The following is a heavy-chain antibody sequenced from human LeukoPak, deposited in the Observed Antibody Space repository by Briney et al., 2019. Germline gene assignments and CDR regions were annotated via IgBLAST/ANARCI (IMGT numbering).Heavy chain of an antibody. CDR3: ARETAPRHLHLGGSAFAY. D-gene: IGHD3-16*01. V-gene: IGHV1-46*01. CDR1: GYTFTNYY. CDR2: INPSGGGT. Sequence: GASVKVSCKASGYTFTNYYMHWVRQAPGQGLEWMGIINPSGGGTSYAQKFQGRLTMTRDTSTTTVYMELSSLRSEDTAMYYCARETAPRHLHLGGSAFAYGARGPRATVPS. J-gene: IGHJ4*02.